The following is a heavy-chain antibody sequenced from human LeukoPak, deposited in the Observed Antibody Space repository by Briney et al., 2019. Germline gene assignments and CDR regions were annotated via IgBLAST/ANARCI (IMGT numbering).Heavy chain of an antibody. CDR2: IIPIFGTA. CDR1: GGTFSSYA. J-gene: IGHJ6*03. V-gene: IGHV1-69*05. D-gene: IGHD3-10*01. Sequence: SVKVSCKASGGTFSSYAIGWVRQAPGQGLEWMGGIIPIFGTANYAQKFQGRVTITTDESTSTAYMELSSLRSEDTAVYYCARADPMVRGVIRYYYMDVWGKGTTVTVSS. CDR3: ARADPMVRGVIRYYYMDV.